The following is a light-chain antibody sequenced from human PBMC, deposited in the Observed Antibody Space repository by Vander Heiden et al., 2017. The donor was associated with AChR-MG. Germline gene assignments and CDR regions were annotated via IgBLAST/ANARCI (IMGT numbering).Light chain of an antibody. Sequence: QSALTQPRSVSGSPGQSVTIPCTGTSSDAGGYNYVSWYQHHPGKAPKLMIDDVSKRPSGVPDRFSGSKSGNTASLTISGLQAEDEADYYCCSYAGSYTRVFGGGTKLTVL. CDR2: DVS. CDR3: CSYAGSYTRV. CDR1: SSDAGGYNY. J-gene: IGLJ2*01. V-gene: IGLV2-11*01.